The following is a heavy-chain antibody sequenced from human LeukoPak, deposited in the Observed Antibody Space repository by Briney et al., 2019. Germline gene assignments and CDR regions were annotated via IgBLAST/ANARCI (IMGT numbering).Heavy chain of an antibody. J-gene: IGHJ2*01. CDR1: GFSYSSYR. V-gene: IGHV3-74*01. CDR3: AREQAAARNWFFDL. D-gene: IGHD6-13*01. Sequence: GGSLRLSCTASGFSYSSYRMHWLRQVPGKGLVWVSRIDKDGTSTHYADSVTGRFTISRDNAKNTLYLQMNTLRVEDTAVYFCAREQAAARNWFFDLWGRGTLVTASS. CDR2: IDKDGTST.